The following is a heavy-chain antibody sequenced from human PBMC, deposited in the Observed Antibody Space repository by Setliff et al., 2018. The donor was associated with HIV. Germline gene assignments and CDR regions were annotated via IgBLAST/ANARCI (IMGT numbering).Heavy chain of an antibody. D-gene: IGHD5-12*01. CDR3: ARCGRDGYNLNY. Sequence: SVKVSCKASGGTFSSYAISWVRQAPGQGLEWMGGIIPIFGTTNYAQKFQGRVTITTDESTSTTYMELSSLRSEDTAVYYCARCGRDGYNLNYWGQGTLVTVSS. CDR2: IIPIFGTT. CDR1: GGTFSSYA. V-gene: IGHV1-69*05. J-gene: IGHJ4*02.